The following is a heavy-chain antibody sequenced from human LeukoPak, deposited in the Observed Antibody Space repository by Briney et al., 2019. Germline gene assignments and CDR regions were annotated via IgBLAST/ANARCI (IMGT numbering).Heavy chain of an antibody. V-gene: IGHV3-53*01. D-gene: IGHD3-22*01. CDR3: ARLTYYYDSSGYY. CDR1: GFTVSSNY. Sequence: GGSLRLSCAASGFTVSSNYMSWVRQALGKGLEWVSVIYSGGSTYYADSVKGRFTISRDNSKNTLYLQMNSLRAEDTAVYYCARLTYYYDSSGYYWGQGTLVTVSS. J-gene: IGHJ4*02. CDR2: IYSGGST.